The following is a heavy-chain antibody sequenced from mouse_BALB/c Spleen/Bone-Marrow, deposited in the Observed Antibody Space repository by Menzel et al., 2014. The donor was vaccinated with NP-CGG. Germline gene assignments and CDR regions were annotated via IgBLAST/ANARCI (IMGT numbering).Heavy chain of an antibody. D-gene: IGHD2-1*01. CDR3: TRDGKGNYDYAMDY. CDR1: GFTFSSFG. J-gene: IGHJ4*01. CDR2: ISSGGSYT. V-gene: IGHV5-6-4*01. Sequence: EVKLMESGGGLVKPGGSLKLSCAASGFTFSSFGMHWVRQAPEKGLEWVAYISSGGSYTYYPDSVKGRFTISRDNAKNTLYLQMSSLKSEDTAMYYCTRDGKGNYDYAMDYWGQGTSVTVSS.